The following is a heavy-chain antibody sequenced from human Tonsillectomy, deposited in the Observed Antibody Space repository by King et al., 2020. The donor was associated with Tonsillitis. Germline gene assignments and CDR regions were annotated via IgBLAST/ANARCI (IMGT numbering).Heavy chain of an antibody. CDR2: IRSKAYGGTT. Sequence: VQLVESGGGLVKPGRSLRLSCTASGFTFGDYAMSWFRQAPGKGLEWVGFIRSKAYGGTTEYAAAVKGRFTISRDDSKSIAYLQMNSLKTEDTAVYYCTRAPTDFYYYGMDVWGQGTTVTVSS. CDR3: TRAPTDFYYYGMDV. V-gene: IGHV3-49*05. CDR1: GFTFGDYA. J-gene: IGHJ6*02.